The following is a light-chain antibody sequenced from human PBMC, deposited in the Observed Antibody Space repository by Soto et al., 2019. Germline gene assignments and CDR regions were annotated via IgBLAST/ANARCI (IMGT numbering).Light chain of an antibody. CDR2: AVS. Sequence: QSVLTQPRSVSWSPGQSVTISCTGTSSDVGLYDYVSWYQQHPGKAPQLMIYAVSNRPSGVSNRFSASKSGNTASLFISGLEAEDEDDYYCSSYTGDSSYVFGSGTKVTVL. V-gene: IGLV2-14*03. CDR3: SSYTGDSSYV. CDR1: SSDVGLYDY. J-gene: IGLJ1*01.